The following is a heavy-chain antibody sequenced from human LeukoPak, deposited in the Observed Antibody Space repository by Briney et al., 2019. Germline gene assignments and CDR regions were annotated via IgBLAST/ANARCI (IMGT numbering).Heavy chain of an antibody. J-gene: IGHJ6*03. V-gene: IGHV3-30-3*01. Sequence: PGRSLRLSCAASGFTFSSYAMHWVRQAPGKGLEWVAVISYDGSNKYYADSVKGRFTISRDNSKNTLYLQMNSLRAEDTAVYYCARDPSPLGYYYYMDVWGKGTTVTVSS. CDR2: ISYDGSNK. D-gene: IGHD7-27*01. CDR3: ARDPSPLGYYYYMDV. CDR1: GFTFSSYA.